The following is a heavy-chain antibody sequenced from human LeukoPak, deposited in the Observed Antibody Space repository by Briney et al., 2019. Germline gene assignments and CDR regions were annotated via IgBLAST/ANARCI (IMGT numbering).Heavy chain of an antibody. Sequence: GGSLQISSQGSGYSFTSYWSGWVRRMPGKGLEWMGIIYPGDSDTRYSPSFQGQVTISADKSISTAYLQWSSLKASDTAMYYCARCHYDFWSGYPRTSDAFDIWGQGTMVTVSS. CDR1: GYSFTSYW. D-gene: IGHD3-3*01. CDR2: IYPGDSDT. V-gene: IGHV5-51*01. CDR3: ARCHYDFWSGYPRTSDAFDI. J-gene: IGHJ3*02.